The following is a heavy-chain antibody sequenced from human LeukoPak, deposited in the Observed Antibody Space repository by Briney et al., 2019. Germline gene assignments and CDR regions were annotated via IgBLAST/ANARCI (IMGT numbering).Heavy chain of an antibody. CDR1: GYTFTNHW. Sequence: GESLKISCKGSGYTFTNHWIGWVRQLPGKGLEWMGMIWPDDSNIKYSPSFQGQVTISADKSIRTVYLQWNSLKASDTAIYYCARGGTRGYNYDYWGQGTLVTVSS. D-gene: IGHD5-24*01. CDR2: IWPDDSNI. V-gene: IGHV5-51*01. J-gene: IGHJ4*02. CDR3: ARGGTRGYNYDY.